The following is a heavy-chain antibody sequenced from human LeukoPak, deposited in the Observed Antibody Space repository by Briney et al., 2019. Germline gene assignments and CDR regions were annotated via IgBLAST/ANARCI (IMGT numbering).Heavy chain of an antibody. CDR2: IKSKTNGGTT. CDR1: GFTFNNIW. J-gene: IGHJ4*02. D-gene: IGHD2-21*02. V-gene: IGHV3-15*01. Sequence: GGSLRLSCVDSGFTFNNIWMNWVRQAPGKGLEWVGRIKSKTNGGTTDYAAPVKDRFTISRDASKNTLYLQMNSLKTEDTAVYYCTGNHGDARPVYWGQGTLVTVSS. CDR3: TGNHGDARPVY.